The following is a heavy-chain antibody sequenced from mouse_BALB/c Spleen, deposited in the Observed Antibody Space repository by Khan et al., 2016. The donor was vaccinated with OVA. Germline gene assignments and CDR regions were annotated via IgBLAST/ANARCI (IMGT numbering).Heavy chain of an antibody. Sequence: QVQLQQSGAELAKPGASVKMSCKASGYTFTSYWMHWIKQRPGQGLEWIGYINPTSGYTDYNQKFKDKATLTADKSSSTAYMQLSSLTSDDSAVYYCARDRIDYWGQGTLVTVS. CDR2: INPTSGYT. CDR1: GYTFTSYW. CDR3: ARDRIDY. J-gene: IGHJ3*01. V-gene: IGHV1-7*01.